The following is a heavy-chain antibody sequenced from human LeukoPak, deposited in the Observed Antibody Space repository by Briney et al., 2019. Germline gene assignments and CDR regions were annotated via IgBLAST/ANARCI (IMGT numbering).Heavy chain of an antibody. CDR1: GLTLSSYW. CDR2: INQDGREL. J-gene: IGHJ4*01. CDR3: ARDRGAYCGGDCYLGFDY. D-gene: IGHD2-21*02. V-gene: IGHV3-7*01. Sequence: GGSLRLSCAASGLTLSSYWMTWVRQAPGKGLQWVGNINQDGRELHYVDSVKGRFTISRDIAKKSLYLQMTSLTAEDTAVYYCARDRGAYCGGDCYLGFDYWGRGTLVTVSS.